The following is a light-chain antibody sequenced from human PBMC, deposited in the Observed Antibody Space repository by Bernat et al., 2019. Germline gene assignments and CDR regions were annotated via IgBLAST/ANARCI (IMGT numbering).Light chain of an antibody. CDR2: GAS. CDR1: QVSGTY. J-gene: IGKJ5*01. V-gene: IGKV1-9*01. Sequence: DVQLTQSPSFLSASVGARVDITCRASQVSGTYLAWYQKKPGKAPNLLIYGASTLQTGVPSRFSGSASGTEFTLTIASLQPEDGATYFCQQLDRFPITFGEGTTLEIK. CDR3: QQLDRFPIT.